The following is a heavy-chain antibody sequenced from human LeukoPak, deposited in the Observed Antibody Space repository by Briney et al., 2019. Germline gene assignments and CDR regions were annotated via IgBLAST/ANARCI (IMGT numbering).Heavy chain of an antibody. J-gene: IGHJ5*02. D-gene: IGHD2-2*01. V-gene: IGHV4-59*01. CDR2: IYYSGST. CDR1: GGSISSYY. CDR3: ARAYCSSTSCYPTWFDP. Sequence: PSETLSLTCTVSGGSISSYYWSWIRQPPGKGLEWIGYIYYSGSTNYNPSLKSRVTISVDTSKNQFSLKLSSVTAADTAVYYCARAYCSSTSCYPTWFDPWGQGTLVTVSS.